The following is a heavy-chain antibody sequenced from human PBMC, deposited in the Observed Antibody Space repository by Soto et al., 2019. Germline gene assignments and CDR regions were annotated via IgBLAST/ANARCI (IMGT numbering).Heavy chain of an antibody. CDR2: ISGSGGST. J-gene: IGHJ3*02. CDR1: GFTFSSYA. D-gene: IGHD3-10*01. V-gene: IGHV3-23*01. CDR3: AKGSRLLWFGELFGDAFDI. Sequence: EVQLLESGGGLVQPGGSLRLSCAASGFTFSSYAMSWVRQAPGKGLEWVSAISGSGGSTYYADSVKGGFTISRDNSKNTLYLQMNSLRAEDTAVYYGAKGSRLLWFGELFGDAFDIWGQGTMVTASS.